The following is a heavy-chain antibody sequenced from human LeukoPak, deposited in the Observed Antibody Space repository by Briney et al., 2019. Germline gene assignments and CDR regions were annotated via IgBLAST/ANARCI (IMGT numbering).Heavy chain of an antibody. J-gene: IGHJ4*02. D-gene: IGHD2-15*01. CDR3: ARGFRTQHFDY. V-gene: IGHV1-2*04. CDR2: INPNNGDT. CDR1: GYTFTGYY. Sequence: GASVKVSCKASGYTFTGYYIHWVRQAPGQGLEWMGRINPNNGDTQYTQKFQGWVTMTRDTSISTAYMELSRLRSDDTAVYYCARGFRTQHFDYWGQGTLVTVSS.